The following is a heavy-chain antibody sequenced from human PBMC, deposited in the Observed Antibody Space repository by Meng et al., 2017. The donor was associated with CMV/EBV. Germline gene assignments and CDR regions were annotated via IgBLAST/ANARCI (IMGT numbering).Heavy chain of an antibody. D-gene: IGHD1-14*01. CDR3: ARVMGPNRTPYYFDY. J-gene: IGHJ4*02. Sequence: QVSPQASGPVLVKPSHTLSLTCTVSGGSIRSGDDYWSWIRQPPGKGLEWIGYIYYSGSTYYNPSLKSRVTISVDTSKNQFSLKLSSVTAADTAVYYCARVMGPNRTPYYFDYWGQGTLVTVSS. CDR1: GGSIRSGDDY. CDR2: IYYSGST. V-gene: IGHV4-30-4*08.